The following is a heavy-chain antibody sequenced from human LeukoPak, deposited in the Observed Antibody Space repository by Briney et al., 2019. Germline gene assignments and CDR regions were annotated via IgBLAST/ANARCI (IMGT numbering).Heavy chain of an antibody. CDR3: AGGGSYVYFDY. D-gene: IGHD3-16*01. CDR2: IYQSGRT. CDR1: GGSISSSIW. J-gene: IGHJ4*02. Sequence: SETLSLTCAVSGGSISSSIWWSWVRQPPGKGLEWIAEIYQSGRTNYNPSLRSRVTMSVDKSTNQFSLKLASVTAADTAVYYCAGGGSYVYFDYWGQGTLVTVTS. V-gene: IGHV4-4*02.